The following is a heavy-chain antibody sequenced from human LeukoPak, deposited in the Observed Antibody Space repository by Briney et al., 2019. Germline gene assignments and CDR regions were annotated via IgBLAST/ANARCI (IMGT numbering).Heavy chain of an antibody. CDR2: ISGSGATI. CDR3: VKGTYSSGWSN. D-gene: IGHD6-19*01. Sequence: GGSLRLSCAASGFTFSNYVMGWVRQAPGKGREWVSAISGSGATIYYTDSVRGRFTISRDNSKNTLYLQMNSLRAEDTAIYHCVKGTYSSGWSNWGQGTLVTVSS. V-gene: IGHV3-23*01. CDR1: GFTFSNYV. J-gene: IGHJ4*02.